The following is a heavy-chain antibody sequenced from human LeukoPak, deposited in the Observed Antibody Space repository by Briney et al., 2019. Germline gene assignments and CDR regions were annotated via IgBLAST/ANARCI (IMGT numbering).Heavy chain of an antibody. CDR3: ARDQYYDVSTYYEIDY. CDR2: IYYSGNT. CDR1: GVSISSSNSY. D-gene: IGHD3-22*01. V-gene: IGHV4-39*07. J-gene: IGHJ4*02. Sequence: SETLSLTCTVSGVSISSSNSYWGWIRQPPGKGLEWIGSIYYSGNTYYNASLKSQVSISIDTSKNQFSLRLTSVTAADTAVYYCARDQYYDVSTYYEIDYWGQGTLVTVSS.